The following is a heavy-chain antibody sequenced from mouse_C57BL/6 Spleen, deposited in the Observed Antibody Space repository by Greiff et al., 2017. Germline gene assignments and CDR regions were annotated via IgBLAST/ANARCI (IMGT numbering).Heavy chain of an antibody. J-gene: IGHJ4*01. V-gene: IGHV5-17*01. D-gene: IGHD1-1*01. CDR3: ANYYGSRAMDY. CDR1: GFTFVDFG. Sequence: EVQLVESGGGLVKPGGSLKLSCAASGFTFVDFGMPWVRQAPERGLEWVAYISSGSSTIYYADTVKGRFTISRDNAKNTLFLQMTSLRSEDTAMYYCANYYGSRAMDYWGQGTSVTVSS. CDR2: ISSGSSTI.